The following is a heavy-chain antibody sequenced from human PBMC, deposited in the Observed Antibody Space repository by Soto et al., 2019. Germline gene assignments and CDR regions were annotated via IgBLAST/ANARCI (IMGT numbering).Heavy chain of an antibody. CDR3: ARDFRDSCRGTSCIYFDY. CDR2: ISANSGDT. J-gene: IGHJ4*02. CDR1: GYTFASYG. Sequence: VASVKVSCKASGYTFASYGFSWVRQAPGQGLEWVAWISANSGDTNSAQKFQDRVTLTTDTSTSTAYMDLRSLRSDDTAVYYCARDFRDSCRGTSCIYFDYWGQGTLVTV. D-gene: IGHD2-2*01. V-gene: IGHV1-18*01.